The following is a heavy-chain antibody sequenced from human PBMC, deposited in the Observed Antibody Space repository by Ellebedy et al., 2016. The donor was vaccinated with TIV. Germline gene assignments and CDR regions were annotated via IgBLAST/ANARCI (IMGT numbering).Heavy chain of an antibody. V-gene: IGHV4-61*02. D-gene: IGHD6-13*01. J-gene: IGHJ4*02. CDR1: GGSISDGDYY. CDR2: IYISGSS. Sequence: SETLSLXCTVSGGSISDGDYYWNWLRQPAGKTLEWIGRIYISGSSNYNPSLRSRVTMSLDTSKNQLSLKLRSVTAADTAQYYCARSRIAAAINNWGQGTRVTVSS. CDR3: ARSRIAAAINN.